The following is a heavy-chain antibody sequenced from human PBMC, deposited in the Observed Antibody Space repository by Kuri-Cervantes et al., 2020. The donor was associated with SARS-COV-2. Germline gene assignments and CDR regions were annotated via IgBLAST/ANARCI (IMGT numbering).Heavy chain of an antibody. CDR2: ISSSSSYI. J-gene: IGHJ3*02. CDR1: GFTVSSNY. D-gene: IGHD2-8*01. CDR3: ARPILAARNGVYAFDI. Sequence: GESLKISCAASGFTVSSNYMSWVRQAPGKGLEWVSSISSSSSYIYYADSVKGRFTISRDNAKNSLYLQMNSLRAEDTAVYYCARPILAARNGVYAFDIWGQGTMVTVSS. V-gene: IGHV3-21*01.